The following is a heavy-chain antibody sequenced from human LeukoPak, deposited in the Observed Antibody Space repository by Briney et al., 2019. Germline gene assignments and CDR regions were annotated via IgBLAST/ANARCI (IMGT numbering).Heavy chain of an antibody. J-gene: IGHJ4*02. D-gene: IGHD2-15*01. CDR2: IWYDASKK. CDR3: ARGRIPGYYFDY. CDR1: GFTFSSYA. V-gene: IGHV3-33*01. Sequence: PGRSLRLSCAASGFTFSSYAMHWVRQAPGKGLEWVAIIWYDASKKYYADSVKGRFTISRDNSKNTLYLQMDCLRAEDTAVYYCARGRIPGYYFDYWGQGTLVTVSS.